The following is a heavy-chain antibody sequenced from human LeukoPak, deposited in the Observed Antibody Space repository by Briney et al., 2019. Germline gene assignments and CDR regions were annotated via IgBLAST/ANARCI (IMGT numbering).Heavy chain of an antibody. D-gene: IGHD3-22*01. V-gene: IGHV3-9*01. CDR3: AKGRYYDSSDPIGSEYFQH. Sequence: PGGSLRLSCAASGFTFDDYAMHWVRQAPGKGLEWVSGISWNSNSIGYADSVKGRFTVSRDNAKNSLYLQMNSLRAEDTALYYCAKGRYYDSSDPIGSEYFQHWGQGTLVTVSS. J-gene: IGHJ1*01. CDR1: GFTFDDYA. CDR2: ISWNSNSI.